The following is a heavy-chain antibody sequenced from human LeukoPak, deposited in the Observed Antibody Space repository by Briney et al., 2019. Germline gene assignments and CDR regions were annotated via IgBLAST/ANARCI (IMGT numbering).Heavy chain of an antibody. CDR2: ISSSSSYI. V-gene: IGHV3-21*01. J-gene: IGHJ4*02. CDR1: GFTFSSYS. Sequence: PGGSLSLSCAASGFTFSSYSMNWVRQAPGKGLEWVSSISSSSSYIYYADSVKGRFTISRDNAKNSLYLQMNSLRAEDTAVYYCARDHSPQLISLGYWGQGTLVTVSS. D-gene: IGHD5-24*01. CDR3: ARDHSPQLISLGY.